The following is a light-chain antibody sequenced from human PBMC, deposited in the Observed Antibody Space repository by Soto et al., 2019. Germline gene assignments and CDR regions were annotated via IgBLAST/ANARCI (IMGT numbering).Light chain of an antibody. CDR1: QSIGSW. J-gene: IGKJ2*01. CDR3: QHYDGYPYT. Sequence: DIQMTQSPSTLSASVGDSVTITCRASQSIGSWLAWYQQKPGKAPKLLIYDASNFQSGVPSRFSGGGTGTEFTLTINSLQPDDFATYYCQHYDGYPYTFGQGTKLEI. V-gene: IGKV1-5*01. CDR2: DAS.